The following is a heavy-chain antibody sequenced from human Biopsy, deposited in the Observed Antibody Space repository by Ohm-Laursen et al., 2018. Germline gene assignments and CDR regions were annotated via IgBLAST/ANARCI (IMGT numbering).Heavy chain of an antibody. Sequence: TLSLTCTVSDASASSGRYYWTWIRQPPRKPLEWIGYFYSSGTTRYNPSLESRLSISMDPSKNEVSLRLTSMTAADTAVYFCARAPADQYAARNYYSSHAFDMWGQGTKVTVSS. CDR1: DASASSGRYY. CDR3: ARAPADQYAARNYYSSHAFDM. V-gene: IGHV4-61*01. CDR2: FYSSGTT. J-gene: IGHJ3*02. D-gene: IGHD3-10*01.